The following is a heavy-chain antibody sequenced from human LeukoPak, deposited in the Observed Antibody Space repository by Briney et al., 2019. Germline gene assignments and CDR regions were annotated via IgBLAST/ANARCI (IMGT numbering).Heavy chain of an antibody. CDR2: ISPSGGTT. Sequence: ASVKVSCTASGYTFTSYYIHWVRQAPGQGLEWMGIISPSGGTTNYAQKFQGRVTMTRDTSTSTVYMELSSLRSEDTAVYYCARGELLFPYGMDVWGLGATVSVSS. CDR3: ARGELLFPYGMDV. J-gene: IGHJ6*02. CDR1: GYTFTSYY. V-gene: IGHV1-46*01. D-gene: IGHD3-10*01.